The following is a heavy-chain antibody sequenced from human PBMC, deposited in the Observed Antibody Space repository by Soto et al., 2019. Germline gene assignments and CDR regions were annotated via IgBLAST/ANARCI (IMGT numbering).Heavy chain of an antibody. J-gene: IGHJ6*03. CDR2: ISGSGGST. V-gene: IGHV3-23*01. D-gene: IGHD2-8*01. CDR1: GFTFRSYA. CDR3: AKELVLMVYDPSYYMDV. Sequence: GGSLRLSCAASGFTFRSYAMSWVRQAPGKGLEWVSAISGSGGSTYYADSVKGRFTISRDNSKNTLYLQMNSLRAEDTAVYYCAKELVLMVYDPSYYMDVWGKGTTVTVSS.